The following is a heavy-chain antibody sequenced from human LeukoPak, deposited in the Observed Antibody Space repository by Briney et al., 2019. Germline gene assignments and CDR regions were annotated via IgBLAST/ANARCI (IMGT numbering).Heavy chain of an antibody. J-gene: IGHJ4*02. Sequence: GGSLRLSCAASGFTFSSHAMTWVRQAPGKGLEWGSSITGSGGSTFYAASVKGRFTIPRDNSKNTLYLQMNSLRAEDTAVYYCAKLGISDGIDYWGQGTLVTVSS. CDR3: AKLGISDGIDY. V-gene: IGHV3-23*01. D-gene: IGHD1-14*01. CDR2: ITGSGGST. CDR1: GFTFSSHA.